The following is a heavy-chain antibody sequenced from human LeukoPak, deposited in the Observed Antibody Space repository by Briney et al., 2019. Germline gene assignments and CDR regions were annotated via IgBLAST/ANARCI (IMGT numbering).Heavy chain of an antibody. CDR3: AKGSMVRGFFDY. Sequence: GGSPRLSCAASGFTFSSYAMHWVRQAPGKGLEWVSGISWNSGSIGYADSVKGRFTISRDNAKNSLYLQMNSLRAEDTALYYCAKGSMVRGFFDYWGQGTLVTVSS. J-gene: IGHJ4*02. CDR2: ISWNSGSI. CDR1: GFTFSSYA. V-gene: IGHV3-9*01. D-gene: IGHD3-10*01.